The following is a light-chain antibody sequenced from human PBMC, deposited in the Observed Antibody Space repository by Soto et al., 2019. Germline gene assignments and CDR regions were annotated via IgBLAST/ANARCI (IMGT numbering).Light chain of an antibody. V-gene: IGLV1-40*03. CDR1: NSDIGTRNG. J-gene: IGLJ1*01. CDR3: QSYDSEVNGLYV. CDR2: GNG. Sequence: QSALTQPASVSGTPGQSITISCTGINSDIGTRNGVHWYQQLPGRAPKLLIYGNGNRPSGVPDRFSVSKSGASASLAITGLQAEDEADYYCQSYDSEVNGLYVFGTGTKLTVL.